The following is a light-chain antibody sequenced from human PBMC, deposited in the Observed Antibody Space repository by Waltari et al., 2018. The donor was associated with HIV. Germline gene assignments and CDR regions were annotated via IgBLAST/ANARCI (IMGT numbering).Light chain of an antibody. CDR1: RSNIGRNY. Sequence: QSVLTQPPSASGTPGQRVTISCSGRRSNIGRNYVYWYQQLPGTSPNLLIYRNNQRPSGVPDRFSGSKAGTSASLAISGLRSEDEADYYCAAWDGRRGVFGTGTKVTVL. CDR2: RNN. CDR3: AAWDGRRGV. J-gene: IGLJ1*01. V-gene: IGLV1-47*01.